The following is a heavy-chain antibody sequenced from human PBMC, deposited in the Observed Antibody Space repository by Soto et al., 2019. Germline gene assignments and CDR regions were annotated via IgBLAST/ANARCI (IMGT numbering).Heavy chain of an antibody. J-gene: IGHJ4*02. V-gene: IGHV1-18*01. D-gene: IGHD3-22*01. CDR1: GYTFTSYG. Sequence: ASVKVSCKASGYTFTSYGISWVRQAPGQGLEWMGWISAYNGNTNYAQKLQGRVTMTTDTSTSTAYMELRSLRSDDTAVYYCAREKSYDSSGYYAAYDFDYWGQGTLVTVS. CDR3: AREKSYDSSGYYAAYDFDY. CDR2: ISAYNGNT.